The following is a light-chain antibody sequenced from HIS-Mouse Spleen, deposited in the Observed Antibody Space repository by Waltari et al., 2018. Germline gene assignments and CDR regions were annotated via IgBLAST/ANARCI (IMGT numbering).Light chain of an antibody. J-gene: IGLJ2*01. CDR3: SSYTSSSPVV. CDR1: SSDVGGYNY. Sequence: QSALTQPASVSGSPGQSITISCPGTSSDVGGYNYVSWYQQHPGKAPKRMIYDVSNRPSGVSNRFSGSKSGNTASLTISGLQAEDEADYYCSSYTSSSPVVFGGGTKLTVL. CDR2: DVS. V-gene: IGLV2-14*03.